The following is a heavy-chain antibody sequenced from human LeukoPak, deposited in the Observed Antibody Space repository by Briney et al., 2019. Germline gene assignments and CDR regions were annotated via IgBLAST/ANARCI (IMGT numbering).Heavy chain of an antibody. CDR3: ARDPRGYSYGYVDY. D-gene: IGHD5-18*01. CDR2: ISSSSSYI. V-gene: IGHV3-21*01. Sequence: PGGSLRLSCAASGFTFSSYWMSWVRQAPGKGLEWVSSISSSSSYIYYADSVKGRFTISRDNAKNSLYLQMNSLRAEDTAVYYCARDPRGYSYGYVDYWGQGTLVTVSS. J-gene: IGHJ4*02. CDR1: GFTFSSYW.